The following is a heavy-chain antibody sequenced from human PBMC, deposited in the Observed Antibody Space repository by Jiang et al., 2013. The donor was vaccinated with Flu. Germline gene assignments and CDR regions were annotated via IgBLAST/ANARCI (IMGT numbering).Heavy chain of an antibody. CDR3: ARDTTTPYYYDNSGYYY. D-gene: IGHD3-22*01. J-gene: IGHJ4*02. Sequence: GGGVVQPGRSLRLSCAASGFSFRSYPMHWVRQAPGKGLEWVAFISYDGINKYYADSVKGRFTISRDNSKNTLFLQTNSPRPEDTAVYYCARDTTTPYYYDNSGYYYWGQGTLVTVSS. V-gene: IGHV3-30-3*01. CDR2: ISYDGINK. CDR1: GFSFRSYP.